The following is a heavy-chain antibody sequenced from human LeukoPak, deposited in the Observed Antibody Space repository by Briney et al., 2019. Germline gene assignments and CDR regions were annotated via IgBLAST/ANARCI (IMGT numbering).Heavy chain of an antibody. D-gene: IGHD1-26*01. Sequence: GGSLRLSCAVSGLTVSNNYMSWVRQAPGKGLEWVSVIYSGGSTYYADSVKGRFTIYRDNSKNTVYLQMNSLRDEDTAVYYCARNVGYWGQGTLVTVSS. CDR1: GLTVSNNY. CDR3: ARNVGY. CDR2: IYSGGST. J-gene: IGHJ4*02. V-gene: IGHV3-53*01.